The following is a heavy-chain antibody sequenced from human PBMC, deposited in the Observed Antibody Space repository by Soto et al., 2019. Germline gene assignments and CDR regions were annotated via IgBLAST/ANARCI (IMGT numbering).Heavy chain of an antibody. CDR2: IDAGNGNT. CDR3: AICSSTSCYLGAFDI. Sequence: GASVKVSCKASGYTFTSCAMHWVRQAPGQRLEWMGWIDAGNGNTKYSQKFQGRVTITRDTSASTAYMELSSLRSEDTAVYYCAICSSTSCYLGAFDIWGQGTMVTVSS. J-gene: IGHJ3*02. D-gene: IGHD2-2*01. CDR1: GYTFTSCA. V-gene: IGHV1-3*01.